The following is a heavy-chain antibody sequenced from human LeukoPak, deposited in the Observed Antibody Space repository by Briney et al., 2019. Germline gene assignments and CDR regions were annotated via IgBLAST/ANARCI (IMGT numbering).Heavy chain of an antibody. CDR3: AKDHQSARGVDY. CDR1: GFTFSSYA. CDR2: ISGSDGST. Sequence: GGSLRLSCAVSGFTFSSYAMSWVRQAPGRGLEWVSTISGSDGSTYYADSVKGRFTISRDNSKNTLYLQMNSLRAEDTAVYYCAKDHQSARGVDYWGQGTLVTVSS. V-gene: IGHV3-23*01. J-gene: IGHJ4*02.